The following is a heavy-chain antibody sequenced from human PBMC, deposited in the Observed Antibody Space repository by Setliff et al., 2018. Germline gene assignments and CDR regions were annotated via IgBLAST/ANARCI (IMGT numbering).Heavy chain of an antibody. V-gene: IGHV3-7*03. Sequence: GGSLRLSCAASGFTFSSYAMSWVRQAPGKGLEWVANIKQDGSEKYHVDSVKGRFTIPRDNSKNTLYLQMNSLRAEDTAVYYCAKEGAGYSSPSDRFDPWGQGTLVTVSS. CDR2: IKQDGSEK. J-gene: IGHJ5*02. CDR1: GFTFSSYA. D-gene: IGHD6-6*01. CDR3: AKEGAGYSSPSDRFDP.